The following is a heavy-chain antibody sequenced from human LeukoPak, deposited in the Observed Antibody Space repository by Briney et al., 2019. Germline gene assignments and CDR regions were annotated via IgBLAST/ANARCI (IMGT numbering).Heavy chain of an antibody. CDR1: GGSISSYY. CDR2: MYYSGST. J-gene: IGHJ4*02. CDR3: ARDTRGYCSGGSCSMFDY. V-gene: IGHV4-59*01. Sequence: PSETLSLTCTVSGGSISSYYWSWIRQPPGKGLEWIGYMYYSGSTNYNPSLKSRVTISVDTSKNQFSLKLSSVTAADTAVYYFARDTRGYCSGGSCSMFDYWGQGTLVTVSS. D-gene: IGHD2-15*01.